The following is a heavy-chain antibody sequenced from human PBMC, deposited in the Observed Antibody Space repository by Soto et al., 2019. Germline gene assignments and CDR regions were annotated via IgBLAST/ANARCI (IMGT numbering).Heavy chain of an antibody. J-gene: IGHJ5*02. V-gene: IGHV4-39*01. CDR1: GGSISSSSYY. Sequence: PSETLSLTCTASGGSISSSSYYWGWIRQPPGKGLEWIGSIYYSGSTYYNPSLKSRVTISVDTSKNQFSLKLSSVTAADTAVYYCAVYAATRRNRNSSHPWCPGPLVTVSS. CDR2: IYYSGST. CDR3: AVYAATRRNRNSSHP. D-gene: IGHD2-15*01.